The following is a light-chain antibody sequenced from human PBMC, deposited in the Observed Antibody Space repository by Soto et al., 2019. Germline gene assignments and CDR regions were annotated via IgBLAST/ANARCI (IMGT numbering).Light chain of an antibody. J-gene: IGKJ4*01. CDR2: LGS. CDR1: QSLLHSNGYIY. V-gene: IGKV2-28*01. Sequence: DIVLTQSPLSLPVTPGEPASISCRSSQSLLHSNGYIYLDWYLQKPGQSPQLLIYLGSTRASGVPDRFSGSGSGTDFTLKISRVEAEDVGVYYCMQTLHTPQLTFGGGTKVEIK. CDR3: MQTLHTPQLT.